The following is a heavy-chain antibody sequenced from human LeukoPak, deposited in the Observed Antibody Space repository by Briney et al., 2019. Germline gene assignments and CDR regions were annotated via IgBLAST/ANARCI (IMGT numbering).Heavy chain of an antibody. J-gene: IGHJ3*02. CDR1: GGSISSYY. V-gene: IGHV4-59*08. D-gene: IGHD3-3*01. CDR3: ARPAAYYDFWSGYYPPHAFDI. Sequence: NPSETLSLTCTVSGGSISSYYWSWIRQPPGKGLEWIGYIYYSGSTYYNPSLKSRVTISVDTSKNQFSLKLSSVTAADTAVYYCARPAAYYDFWSGYYPPHAFDIWGQGTMVTVSS. CDR2: IYYSGST.